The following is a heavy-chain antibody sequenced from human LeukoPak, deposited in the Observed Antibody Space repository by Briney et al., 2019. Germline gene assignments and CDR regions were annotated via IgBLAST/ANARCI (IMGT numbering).Heavy chain of an antibody. CDR3: ARGRGVRGYDIVVVVAAQYVFDY. V-gene: IGHV3-48*01. Sequence: GGSLRLSCVVSGFTSSSYSMNWVRQAPGKGLEWISYISSSSTTIYYADSVKGRFTISRDNSKDTLYLQMNSLRAEDTAVYYCARGRGVRGYDIVVVVAAQYVFDYWGQGTLVTVSS. CDR1: GFTSSSYS. J-gene: IGHJ4*02. D-gene: IGHD2-15*01. CDR2: ISSSSTTI.